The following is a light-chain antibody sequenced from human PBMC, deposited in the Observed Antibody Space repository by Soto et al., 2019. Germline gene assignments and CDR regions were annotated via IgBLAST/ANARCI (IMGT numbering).Light chain of an antibody. CDR1: QSISSY. J-gene: IGKJ4*01. V-gene: IGKV1-5*01. Sequence: DIQMTQSPSSLSASVGDRVTITCRASQSISSYLNWYQQKPGKAPKLLIYGASSLESGVPSRFSGSGSGTEFTLTISSLQPDDFATYYCQQYNSYSLFGGGTKVDIK. CDR3: QQYNSYSL. CDR2: GAS.